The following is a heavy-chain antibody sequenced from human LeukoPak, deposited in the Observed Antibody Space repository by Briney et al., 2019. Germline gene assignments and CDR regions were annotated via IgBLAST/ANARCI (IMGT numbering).Heavy chain of an antibody. D-gene: IGHD3-10*01. CDR3: ARALGAWFFDY. V-gene: IGHV4-59*01. CDR1: GGSISSYY. J-gene: IGHJ4*02. CDR2: IYYSGST. Sequence: SETLSLTCTVSGGSISSYYWSWVRERPGKGVEWIGYIYYSGSTNYNPSLKSRVTISVDTSKNQFSLKLSSVTAADTAVYYCARALGAWFFDYWGQGTLVTVSS.